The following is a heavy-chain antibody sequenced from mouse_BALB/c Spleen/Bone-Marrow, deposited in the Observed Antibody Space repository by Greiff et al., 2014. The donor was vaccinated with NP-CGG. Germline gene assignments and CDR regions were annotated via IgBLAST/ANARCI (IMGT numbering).Heavy chain of an antibody. D-gene: IGHD3-3*01. Sequence: QVQLQQSGAELMKPGASVKVSCKATGYTFSSYWIEWVKQRPGHGLEWIGEILPGSGNTNYNEKFKGKATFTADTSSNTAYMQHSSRTSEDSAVYYYAGWAVDWGFAYWGQGTLVTVSA. CDR3: AGWAVDWGFAY. V-gene: IGHV1-9*01. J-gene: IGHJ3*01. CDR2: ILPGSGNT. CDR1: GYTFSSYW.